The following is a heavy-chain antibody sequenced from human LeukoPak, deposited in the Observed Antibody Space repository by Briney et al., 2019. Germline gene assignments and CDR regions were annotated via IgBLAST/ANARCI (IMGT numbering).Heavy chain of an antibody. V-gene: IGHV3-7*03. Sequence: PGGSLRLSCAVSGFTFSTYWMSWVRQAPGKGLEWVANIKEDGSESDYVDSVKGRFTISRNNAKNSLYLQMNSLRAEDTAMYYCARDPSGGSGWYSPFDYWGQGIPVTVSS. CDR3: ARDPSGGSGWYSPFDY. CDR2: IKEDGSES. D-gene: IGHD6-19*01. CDR1: GFTFSTYW. J-gene: IGHJ4*02.